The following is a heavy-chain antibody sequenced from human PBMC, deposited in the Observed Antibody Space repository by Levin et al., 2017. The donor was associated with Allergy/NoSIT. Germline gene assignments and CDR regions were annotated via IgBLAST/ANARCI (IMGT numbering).Heavy chain of an antibody. J-gene: IGHJ4*02. Sequence: GESLKISCQASGYTFTSSGISWVRQAPGQGLEWMGWISSYNGNTNYARKLQDRVTMTTDASTSTVYMELRSLRFDDTAVYFCAKAPPSDNWGMADFDYWGQGTLVTVSS. CDR1: GYTFTSSG. CDR3: AKAPPSDNWGMADFDY. V-gene: IGHV1-18*01. CDR2: ISSYNGNT. D-gene: IGHD7-27*01.